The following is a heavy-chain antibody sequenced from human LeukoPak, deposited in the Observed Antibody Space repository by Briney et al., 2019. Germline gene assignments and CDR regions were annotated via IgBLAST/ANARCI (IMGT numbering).Heavy chain of an antibody. CDR2: ISSSSSYI. J-gene: IGHJ6*02. CDR3: AREGGYDFWSAVMDV. D-gene: IGHD3-3*01. CDR1: GFTFSSYS. V-gene: IGHV3-21*01. Sequence: GGSLRLSCAASGFTFSSYSMNWVRQAPGKGLEWVSSISSSSSYIYYAGSVKGRFTISRDNAKNSLYLQMNSLRAEDTAVYYCAREGGYDFWSAVMDVWGQGTTVTVSS.